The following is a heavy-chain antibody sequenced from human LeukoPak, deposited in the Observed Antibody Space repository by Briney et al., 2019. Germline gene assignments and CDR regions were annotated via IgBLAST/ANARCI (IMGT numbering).Heavy chain of an antibody. D-gene: IGHD3-3*01. CDR1: GFTFSDYA. V-gene: IGHV3-23*01. J-gene: IGHJ4*02. Sequence: QAGGSLRLSCAASGFTFSDYAMSWVRQAPGKGLEWVSGLSVDGETTYYADSVRGRFTIARDNSRATLSLQLHSLRAEDTAIYYCIRSHITFYPLRYYFAFWGQGTQVTVSS. CDR2: LSVDGETT. CDR3: IRSHITFYPLRYYFAF.